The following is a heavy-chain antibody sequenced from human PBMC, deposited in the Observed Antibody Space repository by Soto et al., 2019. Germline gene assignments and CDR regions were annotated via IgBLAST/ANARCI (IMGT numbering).Heavy chain of an antibody. Sequence: GESLKISCKGSGYSFTSYWIGWVRQTPGKGLEWMGIIYPGDSDTRYSPSFQGQVTISADKSISTAYLQWSSLKASDTAMYYCARAGGDIYYCYGMDVWGQWTTVTVSS. CDR2: IYPGDSDT. CDR1: GYSFTSYW. CDR3: ARAGGDIYYCYGMDV. J-gene: IGHJ6*02. D-gene: IGHD2-21*01. V-gene: IGHV5-51*01.